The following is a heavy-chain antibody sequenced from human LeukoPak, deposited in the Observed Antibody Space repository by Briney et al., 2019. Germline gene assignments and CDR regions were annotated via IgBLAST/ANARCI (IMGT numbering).Heavy chain of an antibody. D-gene: IGHD6-19*01. J-gene: IGHJ1*01. CDR2: ISWNSGSI. CDR1: GFTFDDYA. CDR3: AKDIAAVAGTTSNFQH. V-gene: IGHV3-9*01. Sequence: GGSLRLSCAASGFTFDDYAMHWVRQAPGKGLEWVSGISWNSGSIGYADSVKGRFTISRDNAKNSLYLQMNSLRAEDTALYYCAKDIAAVAGTTSNFQHWGQGTLVTVSS.